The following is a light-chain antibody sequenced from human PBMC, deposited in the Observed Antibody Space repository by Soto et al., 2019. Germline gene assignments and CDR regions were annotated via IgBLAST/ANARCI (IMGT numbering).Light chain of an antibody. CDR3: QQYNNWPLT. J-gene: IGKJ4*01. Sequence: ETVMTQSPATLSVSPGEGATLSCRASQSVSSNLAWYQQKPGQAPRLLICGASIRATGIPARFSGSGSGTEFTLTISSLRSEDFADYYCQQYNNWPLTFGGGTKVEIK. V-gene: IGKV3D-15*01. CDR2: GAS. CDR1: QSVSSN.